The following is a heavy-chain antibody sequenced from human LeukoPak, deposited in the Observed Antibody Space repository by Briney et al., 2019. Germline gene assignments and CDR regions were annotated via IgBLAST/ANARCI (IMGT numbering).Heavy chain of an antibody. V-gene: IGHV4-34*01. Sequence: SETLSLTCAVYGGSFSGYYWSWIRQPPGKGLEWIGEINHSGSTNYNPSLKSRVTISVDTSKNQFSLKLSSVTAAGTAVYYCARGPYSSGWYEARKCYFDYWGQGTLVTVSS. CDR1: GGSFSGYY. J-gene: IGHJ4*02. D-gene: IGHD6-19*01. CDR2: INHSGST. CDR3: ARGPYSSGWYEARKCYFDY.